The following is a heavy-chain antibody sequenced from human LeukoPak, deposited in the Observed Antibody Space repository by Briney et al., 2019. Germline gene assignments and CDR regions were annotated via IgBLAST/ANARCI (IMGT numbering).Heavy chain of an antibody. V-gene: IGHV3-30*18. CDR1: GFTFSSYG. CDR2: ISYDGSNK. Sequence: HPGGSLRLSCAASGFTFSSYGMHWVRQAPGKGLEWVAVISYDGSNKYYADSVKGRFTISRDNSKNTLYLQMNSLRAEDTAVYYCAKEYYDFWSGLEGIDYWGQGTLVTVSS. D-gene: IGHD3-3*01. CDR3: AKEYYDFWSGLEGIDY. J-gene: IGHJ4*02.